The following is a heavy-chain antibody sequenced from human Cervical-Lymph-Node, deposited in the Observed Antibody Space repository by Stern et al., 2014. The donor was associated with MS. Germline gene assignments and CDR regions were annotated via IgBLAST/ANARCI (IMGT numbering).Heavy chain of an antibody. CDR2: IYCGGGK. J-gene: IGHJ4*02. V-gene: IGHV2-5*02. Sequence: ESGPTLVQPSQTLTLKCIFSGFSLTTSGVGVGWIRQPPGKALEWLGVIYCGGGKRYNPSLERMINITKDTYQNPVLLNMTNMDPVDTATYYCIHTSPRVPGIDYWGQGILVTVSS. CDR1: GFSLTTSGVG. CDR3: IHTSPRVPGIDY. D-gene: IGHD6-13*01.